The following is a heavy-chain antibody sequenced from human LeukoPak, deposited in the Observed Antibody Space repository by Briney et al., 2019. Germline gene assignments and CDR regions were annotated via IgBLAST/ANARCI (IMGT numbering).Heavy chain of an antibody. CDR1: VFTFSNAW. CDR2: IKSKSVGGTI. J-gene: IGHJ4*02. CDR3: TTVRNNPDGGIGFDY. D-gene: IGHD4-23*01. Sequence: GGSLRLSCAASVFTFSNAWMNWVRQAPGKGLEWVGRIKSKSVGGTIDYAAPVKGRFTISRDDSKNKVYLQMNSLKTEDTAVYYCTTVRNNPDGGIGFDYWGQGTLVTVSS. V-gene: IGHV3-15*01.